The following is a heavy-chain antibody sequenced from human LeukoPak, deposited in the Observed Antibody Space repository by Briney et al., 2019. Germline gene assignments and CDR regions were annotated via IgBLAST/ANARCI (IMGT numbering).Heavy chain of an antibody. D-gene: IGHD3-10*01. CDR2: IDWDDDK. J-gene: IGHJ5*02. CDR1: GFSLSTRGMC. V-gene: IGHV2-70*11. CDR3: ARMTSGSYGKRGFDP. Sequence: ASGPTLVNPTQTLTLTCTFSGFSLSTRGMCVSWIRQPPGKALEWLARIDWDDDKYYSTSLKTRLTISKDTSKNQVVLTMTNMDPVDTATYYCARMTSGSYGKRGFDPWGQGTLVTVSS.